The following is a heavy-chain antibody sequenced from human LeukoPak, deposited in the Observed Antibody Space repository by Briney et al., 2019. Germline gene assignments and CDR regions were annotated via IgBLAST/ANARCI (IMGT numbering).Heavy chain of an antibody. D-gene: IGHD2-8*02. J-gene: IGHJ4*02. CDR1: GFTFGDHA. Sequence: PGGSLRLSCEASGFTFGDHAMHWVRQAPGMGLEWVAVISYEASNKYYADSVKGRFTISRDNSKNTLYLQMNSLRAEDTAVYYCARDYLVGCTDTICYPIDYWGQGTLVTVSS. CDR2: ISYEASNK. V-gene: IGHV3-30*01. CDR3: ARDYLVGCTDTICYPIDY.